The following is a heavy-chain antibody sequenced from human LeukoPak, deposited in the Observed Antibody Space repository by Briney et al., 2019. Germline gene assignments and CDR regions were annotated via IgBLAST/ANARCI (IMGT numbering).Heavy chain of an antibody. D-gene: IGHD3-9*01. CDR1: GGSISSYY. Sequence: SETLSLTCTVSGGSISSYYWSWIRQPPGKGLEWIGYIYYSGSTNYNPSLKSRVTVSADTSKNQFSLKLSSVTAADTAVYYCARADYDILTGYYSYFDYWGQGTLVTVSS. CDR2: IYYSGST. J-gene: IGHJ4*02. V-gene: IGHV4-59*01. CDR3: ARADYDILTGYYSYFDY.